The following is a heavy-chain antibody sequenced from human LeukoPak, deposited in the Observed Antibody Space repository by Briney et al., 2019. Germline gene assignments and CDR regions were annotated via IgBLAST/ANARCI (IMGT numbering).Heavy chain of an antibody. Sequence: PGGSLRLSCAASGFTFSSYSMNWVRQAPGKGLEWVSSISTSSSYIYYADSVKGRFIISRDNAKNSLYLQMNSLRAEDTAVYYCARDWNIVGDDYWGQGTLVTVSS. CDR1: GFTFSSYS. V-gene: IGHV3-21*01. D-gene: IGHD1-26*01. J-gene: IGHJ4*02. CDR2: ISTSSSYI. CDR3: ARDWNIVGDDY.